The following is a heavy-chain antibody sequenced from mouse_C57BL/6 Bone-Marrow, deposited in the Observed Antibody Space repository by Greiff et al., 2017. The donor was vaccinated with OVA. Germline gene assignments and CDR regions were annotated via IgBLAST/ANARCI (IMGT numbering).Heavy chain of an antibody. CDR1: GYTFTSYW. D-gene: IGHD2-4*01. V-gene: IGHV1-59*01. CDR3: ARWGTDYDYDEAY. Sequence: QVQLQQPGAELVRPGTSVKLSCKASGYTFTSYWMHWVKQRPGQGLEWIGVIDPSDSYTNYNQKFKGKATLTVDTSSSTAYMQLSSLTSEDSAVYYCARWGTDYDYDEAYWGQGTLVTVSA. J-gene: IGHJ3*01. CDR2: IDPSDSYT.